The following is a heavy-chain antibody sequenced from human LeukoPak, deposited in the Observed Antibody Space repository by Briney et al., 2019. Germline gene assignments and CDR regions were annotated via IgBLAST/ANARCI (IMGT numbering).Heavy chain of an antibody. Sequence: PSETLSLTCTVSGGSIDSRSYYWDWIRQAPGKGLEWIGTIYHSGSTEYNPSLKSRVTISVDTSKNQFSLRLRSVTAADMAVYYCARHRDQSGYYPNWFDPWGQGTLVTVSS. CDR3: ARHRDQSGYYPNWFDP. V-gene: IGHV4-39*01. CDR2: IYHSGST. J-gene: IGHJ5*02. D-gene: IGHD3-3*01. CDR1: GGSIDSRSYY.